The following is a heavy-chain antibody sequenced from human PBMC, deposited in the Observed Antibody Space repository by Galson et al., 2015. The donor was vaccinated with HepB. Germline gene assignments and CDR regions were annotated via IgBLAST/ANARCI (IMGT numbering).Heavy chain of an antibody. J-gene: IGHJ4*02. CDR1: GFTSSSYG. CDR3: ARVLVAASSDY. D-gene: IGHD6-13*01. V-gene: IGHV3-30*03. Sequence: SLRLSCAASGFTSSSYGMHWVRQAPGKGLEWVAVISYDGSNKYYADSVKGRFTISRDNAKNSLYLQMNSLRAEDTAVYYCARVLVAASSDYWGQGTLVTVSS. CDR2: ISYDGSNK.